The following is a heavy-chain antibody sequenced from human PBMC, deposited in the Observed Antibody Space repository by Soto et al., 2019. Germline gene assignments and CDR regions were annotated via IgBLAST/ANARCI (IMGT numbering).Heavy chain of an antibody. Sequence: GWSLRLSCASSGFTFISYSMNWVRQAPGKGLEWVSYISSSNRTINYADSVKGRFIISRDNAKNSLYLQMHSLRDEDTAVYYCAREGWPLLQTGMDVWGQGTTVTVSS. CDR1: GFTFISYS. J-gene: IGHJ6*02. CDR2: ISSSNRTI. CDR3: AREGWPLLQTGMDV. D-gene: IGHD2-15*01. V-gene: IGHV3-48*02.